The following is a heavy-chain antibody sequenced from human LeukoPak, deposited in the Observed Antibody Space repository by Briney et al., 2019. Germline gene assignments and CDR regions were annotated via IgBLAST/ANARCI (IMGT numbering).Heavy chain of an antibody. D-gene: IGHD3-16*01. CDR2: INSASSHI. J-gene: IGHJ4*02. Sequence: GGSLRLSCAASGFSIGTSAMNWVRQVPGKGLEWVSSINSASSHIYYAASVRGRFTISRDNAMNSVFLQMNSLGAEDTAVYYCARDTGYYLRMGYFDYWGQGILVTVSS. CDR1: GFSIGTSA. CDR3: ARDTGYYLRMGYFDY. V-gene: IGHV3-21*01.